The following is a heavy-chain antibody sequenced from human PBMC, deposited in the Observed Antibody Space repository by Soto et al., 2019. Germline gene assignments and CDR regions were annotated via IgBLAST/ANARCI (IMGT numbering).Heavy chain of an antibody. D-gene: IGHD1-7*01. CDR1: GGSFTSYNW. CDR2: IYRTGST. Sequence: PSETLSLTCAVSGGSFTSYNWWTWVRQPPGQGLEWIGEIYRTGSTNYNPSLKSRVTISLDKSENQFSLKVTSLTAADTAVYYCASRDPGTSVDYWGQGTLVTVSS. J-gene: IGHJ4*02. V-gene: IGHV4-4*02. CDR3: ASRDPGTSVDY.